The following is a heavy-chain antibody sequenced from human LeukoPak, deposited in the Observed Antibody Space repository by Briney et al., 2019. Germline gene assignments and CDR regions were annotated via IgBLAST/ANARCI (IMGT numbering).Heavy chain of an antibody. CDR3: AKDDHDIVVVPAAIAY. D-gene: IGHD2-2*01. CDR1: GFTFSSYG. J-gene: IGHJ4*02. Sequence: GGSLTLSCAASGFTFSSYGMHWVRQAPGKGLEWVAFIRYDGSNKYYADSVKGRFTISRDNSKNTLYLQMNSLRAEDTAVYYCAKDDHDIVVVPAAIAYWGQGTLVTVSS. CDR2: IRYDGSNK. V-gene: IGHV3-30*02.